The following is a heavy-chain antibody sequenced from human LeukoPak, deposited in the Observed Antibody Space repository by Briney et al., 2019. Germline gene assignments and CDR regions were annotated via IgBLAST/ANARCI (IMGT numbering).Heavy chain of an antibody. D-gene: IGHD2-2*01. CDR1: GFTVSSNY. CDR2: IYSGGST. V-gene: IGHV3-66*02. Sequence: GSLRLSCAASGFTVSSNYMSWVRQAPGKGLEWVSVIYSGGSTYYADSVKGRFTISRDNSKNTLYLQMNSLRAEDTAVYYCARDWGGYGGFEAKTAALNYMGVWGKGTTVTVSS. J-gene: IGHJ6*03. CDR3: ARDWGGYGGFEAKTAALNYMGV.